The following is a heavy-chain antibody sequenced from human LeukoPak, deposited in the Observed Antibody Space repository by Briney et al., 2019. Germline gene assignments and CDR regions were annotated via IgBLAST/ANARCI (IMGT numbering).Heavy chain of an antibody. D-gene: IGHD4-23*01. CDR1: GGSISSYY. Sequence: PSETLSLTCTVSGGSISSYYWSWIRQPPGKGLEWIGYIYYSGSTNYNPSLKSRVTISVDTSKNQFSLKLSSVTAADTAVYYCARDDYGGNSRGRYFDYWGQGTLVTVSS. CDR2: IYYSGST. V-gene: IGHV4-59*01. J-gene: IGHJ4*02. CDR3: ARDDYGGNSRGRYFDY.